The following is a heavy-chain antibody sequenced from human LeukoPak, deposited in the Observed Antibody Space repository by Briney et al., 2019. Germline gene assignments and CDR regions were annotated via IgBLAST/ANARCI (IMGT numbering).Heavy chain of an antibody. CDR3: AREDGANWFDP. CDR2: IYYSGST. D-gene: IGHD1-26*01. CDR1: GDSVSHYY. J-gene: IGHJ5*02. V-gene: IGHV4-59*02. Sequence: SETLSLTCPVPGDSVSHYYWSWIRQPPGKGLEWIGYIYYSGSTNYNPSLKSRVTISVDTSKNQFSLKLSSVTAADTAVYYCAREDGANWFDPWGQGTLVTVSS.